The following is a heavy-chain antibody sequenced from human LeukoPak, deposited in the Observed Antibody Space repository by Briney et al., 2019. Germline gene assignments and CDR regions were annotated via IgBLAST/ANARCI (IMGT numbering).Heavy chain of an antibody. CDR3: VRAEVVAARGFDY. Sequence: SETLSLTCTVSGGSISSYYWSWIRQPPGKGLEWIGYIYYSGSTNYNPSLKSRVTISVDTSKNQFSLKLSSVTAADTAVYYCVRAEVVAARGFDYWGQGTLVTVSS. J-gene: IGHJ4*02. V-gene: IGHV4-59*01. CDR2: IYYSGST. CDR1: GGSISSYY. D-gene: IGHD2-15*01.